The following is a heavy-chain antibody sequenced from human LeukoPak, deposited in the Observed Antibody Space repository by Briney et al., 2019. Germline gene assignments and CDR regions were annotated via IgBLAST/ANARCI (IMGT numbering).Heavy chain of an antibody. D-gene: IGHD5-18*01. CDR3: ARGLTAIDV. J-gene: IGHJ3*01. CDR2: IKQDGSEE. V-gene: IGHV3-7*01. Sequence: GGSLRLSCAAPGFSFSSHWMSWVRQAPGKGLEWVATIKQDGSEEYYVDSVKGRFTISRDNAKNSLYLQMNSLRAEDTALYYCARGLTAIDVWGQGTRVTVSS. CDR1: GFSFSSHW.